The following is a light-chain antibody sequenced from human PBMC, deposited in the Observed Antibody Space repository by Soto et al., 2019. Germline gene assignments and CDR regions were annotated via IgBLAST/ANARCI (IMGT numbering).Light chain of an antibody. V-gene: IGLV1-40*01. J-gene: IGLJ2*01. CDR2: DNS. CDR3: QSYDSSLSGVV. Sequence: QSVLTQPPSVSGAPGQRVTISCTGSSSNIGAGYDVHWYQHFPETAPTLLIFDNSNRPSGVPDRFSGSKSGTSASLAITGLQAEDEADYFCQSYDSSLSGVVFGGGTKLTVL. CDR1: SSNIGAGYD.